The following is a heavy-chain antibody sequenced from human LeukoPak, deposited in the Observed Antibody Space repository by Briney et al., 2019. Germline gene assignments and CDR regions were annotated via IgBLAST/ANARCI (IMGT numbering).Heavy chain of an antibody. CDR1: GFTFSSYW. Sequence: QAGGSLRLSCAASGFTFSSYWMSWVRQAPGKGLEWVANIKQDGSEKYYLDSVKGRFTISRDNAKNSLYLQMNSLRADDTAVYYCAREEDIVVVPGSPFDYWGQGTLVTVSS. CDR2: IKQDGSEK. J-gene: IGHJ4*02. CDR3: AREEDIVVVPGSPFDY. D-gene: IGHD2-2*01. V-gene: IGHV3-7*01.